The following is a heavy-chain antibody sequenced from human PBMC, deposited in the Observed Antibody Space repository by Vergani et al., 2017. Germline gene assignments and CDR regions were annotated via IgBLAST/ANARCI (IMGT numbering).Heavy chain of an antibody. J-gene: IGHJ4*02. CDR3: ARSLYYYDSSGYYPFDY. D-gene: IGHD3-22*01. Sequence: QVQLVESGGGVVQPGRSLRLSCAASGFTFSSYGMHWVRQAPGKGLEWVAVISYDGSNKYYADSVKGRFTISRDNAKNSLYLQMNSLRAEDTAVYYCARSLYYYDSSGYYPFDYWGQGTLVTVSS. CDR2: ISYDGSNK. CDR1: GFTFSSYG. V-gene: IGHV3-30*03.